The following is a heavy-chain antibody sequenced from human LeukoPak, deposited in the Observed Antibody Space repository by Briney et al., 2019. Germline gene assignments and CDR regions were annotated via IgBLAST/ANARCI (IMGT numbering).Heavy chain of an antibody. CDR3: ATRKMYCDFWSGYRPFNYFDY. V-gene: IGHV4-34*01. CDR2: INHSGST. CDR1: GGSFSGYY. D-gene: IGHD3-3*01. Sequence: NPSETLSLTCAVYGGSFSGYYWSWIRQPPGKGLEWIGEINHSGSTNYNPSLKSRVTISVDTSKNQFSLKLSSVTAADTAVYYCATRKMYCDFWSGYRPFNYFDYWGQGTLVTVSS. J-gene: IGHJ4*02.